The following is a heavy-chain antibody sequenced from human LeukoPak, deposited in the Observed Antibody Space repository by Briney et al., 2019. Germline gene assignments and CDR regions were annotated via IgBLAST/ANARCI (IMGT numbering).Heavy chain of an antibody. Sequence: SETLSLTCAVYGGSFSGYYRSWIRQPPGKGLEWIGEINHSGSTNYNPSLKSRVTISVDTSKNQFSLELSSVTAADSAVYFCARGQVKQQLLPRTGSRDYYFYMDVWGKGTTVTVSS. CDR2: INHSGST. D-gene: IGHD6-13*01. CDR1: GGSFSGYY. CDR3: ARGQVKQQLLPRTGSRDYYFYMDV. V-gene: IGHV4-34*01. J-gene: IGHJ6*03.